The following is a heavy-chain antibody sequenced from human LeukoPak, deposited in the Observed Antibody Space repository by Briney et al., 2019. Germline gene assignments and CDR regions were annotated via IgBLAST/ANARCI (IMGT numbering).Heavy chain of an antibody. CDR3: AKDLQAHVVVISHTTPNF. V-gene: IGHV3-30*18. J-gene: IGHJ4*02. D-gene: IGHD3-22*01. CDR1: GFTFSNYG. Sequence: GGSLRLSCAASGFTFSNYGMHWVRQAPGKGLEWVALISYVGSNKYYADSVKGRFTISRDNSKNTLYLQMNSLRAEDTAVYSCAKDLQAHVVVISHTTPNFWGQGTLVTVSS. CDR2: ISYVGSNK.